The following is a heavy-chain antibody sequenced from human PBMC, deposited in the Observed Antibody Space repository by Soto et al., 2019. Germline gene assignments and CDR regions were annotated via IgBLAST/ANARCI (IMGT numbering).Heavy chain of an antibody. Sequence: QVQLVQSGAEVKPPGASVKVSCKASGYTFTGHYMHWVRQVSGRRLEFLGWLKPDNGGTYYGPKLQSRVTFTRDTSNTIAYMEMSGLHSDDTAVYFCARDLCPLGSGSPCPTFGMDVWGQGTTVAVTS. V-gene: IGHV1-2*02. CDR1: GYTFTGHY. CDR3: ARDLCPLGSGSPCPTFGMDV. CDR2: LKPDNGGT. D-gene: IGHD3-10*01. J-gene: IGHJ6*02.